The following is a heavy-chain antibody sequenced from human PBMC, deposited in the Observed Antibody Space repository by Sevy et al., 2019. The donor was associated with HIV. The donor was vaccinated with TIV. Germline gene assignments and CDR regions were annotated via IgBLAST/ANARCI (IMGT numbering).Heavy chain of an antibody. Sequence: ASVKVSCKATGGSFESYRINWVRRAPGQGLEWMGGIIPMLARGDYAQKFQGRVTITADKSTNTAYMELSSLRSEDTAVYYCARDDTEIVVLPAAMDVWGQGTTVTVSS. V-gene: IGHV1-69*10. J-gene: IGHJ6*02. CDR3: ARDDTEIVVLPAAMDV. CDR1: GGSFESYR. D-gene: IGHD2-15*01. CDR2: IIPMLARG.